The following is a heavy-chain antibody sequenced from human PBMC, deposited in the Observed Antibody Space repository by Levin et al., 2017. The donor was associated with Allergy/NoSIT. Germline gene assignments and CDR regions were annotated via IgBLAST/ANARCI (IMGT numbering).Heavy chain of an antibody. CDR3: ARDSGSGWGFDY. CDR1: GGSISSYY. J-gene: IGHJ4*02. CDR2: IYYSGST. Sequence: SETLSLTCTVSGGSISSYYWSWIRQPPGKGLEWIGYIYYSGSTNYNPSLKSRVTISVDTSKNQFSLKLSSVTAADTAVYYCARDSGSGWGFDYWGQGTLVTVSS. D-gene: IGHD6-19*01. V-gene: IGHV4-59*01.